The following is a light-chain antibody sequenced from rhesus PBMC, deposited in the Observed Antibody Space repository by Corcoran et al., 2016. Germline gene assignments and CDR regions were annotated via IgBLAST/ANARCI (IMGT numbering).Light chain of an antibody. CDR2: AAS. CDR3: PQHNSHPLT. V-gene: IGKV1-44*02. J-gene: IGKJ4*01. Sequence: DIQMTQSPSSLSASVGDRVTITCRASQTISSHLAWYQQKPVKVPKLLIYAASSLESGVPSRFSGRGSGTDFTLTIRSLKPEDFTTYYCPQHNSHPLTFSGGTKVAIK. CDR1: QTISSH.